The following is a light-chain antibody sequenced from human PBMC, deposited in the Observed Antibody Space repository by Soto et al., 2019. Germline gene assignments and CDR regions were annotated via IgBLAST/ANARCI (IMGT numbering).Light chain of an antibody. V-gene: IGKV2-30*01. CDR1: QSLVYSDGNTY. Sequence: DVVMTQSPLSLPVTLGQPASISCRSSQSLVYSDGNTYLNWFQQRPGQSPRRLIYEVSNRDSGVPDRFSGSGSGTDFTLKISRVEAEDVGVYYCMQGTYWPLTFGQGTKVDIK. J-gene: IGKJ1*01. CDR2: EVS. CDR3: MQGTYWPLT.